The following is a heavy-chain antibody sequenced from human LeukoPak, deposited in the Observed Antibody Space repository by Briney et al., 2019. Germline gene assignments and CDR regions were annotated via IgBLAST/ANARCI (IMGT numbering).Heavy chain of an antibody. CDR1: GFTFSSYA. V-gene: IGHV3-30-3*01. J-gene: IGHJ4*02. CDR3: AKGDIAVAVYYFDY. CDR2: ISYDGSNK. Sequence: GGSLRLSCAASGFTFSSYAMHWVRQAPGKGLEWVAVISYDGSNKYYADSVKGRFTISRDNSKNTLYLQMNSLRAEDTAVYYCAKGDIAVAVYYFDYWGRGTLVTVSS. D-gene: IGHD6-19*01.